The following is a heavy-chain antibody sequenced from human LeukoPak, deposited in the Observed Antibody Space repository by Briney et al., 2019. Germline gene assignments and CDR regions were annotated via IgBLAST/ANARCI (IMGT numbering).Heavy chain of an antibody. CDR2: IYYSGST. CDR1: GGSFSGYY. Sequence: SETLSLTCAVYGGSFSGYYWSWIRQPPGKGLEWIGYIYYSGSTNYNPSLKSRVTISVDTSKNQFSLKLSSVTAADTAVYYCARVRYSSGWSPFDPWGQGTLVTVSS. D-gene: IGHD6-19*01. CDR3: ARVRYSSGWSPFDP. J-gene: IGHJ5*02. V-gene: IGHV4-59*01.